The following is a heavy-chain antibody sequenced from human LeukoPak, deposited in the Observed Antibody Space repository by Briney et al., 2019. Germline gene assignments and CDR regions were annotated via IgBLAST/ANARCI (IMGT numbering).Heavy chain of an antibody. CDR1: GFTFGDYS. CDR2: ISSSSSTI. Sequence: GGSLRLSCAASGFTFGDYSMNWVRQAPGKGLEWVSYISSSSSTIYYADSVKGRFTISRDNAKNSLYLQMNSLRAEDTAVYYCARGPVSSSGFFGYWGQGTLVTVSS. V-gene: IGHV3-48*04. CDR3: ARGPVSSSGFFGY. D-gene: IGHD6-19*01. J-gene: IGHJ4*02.